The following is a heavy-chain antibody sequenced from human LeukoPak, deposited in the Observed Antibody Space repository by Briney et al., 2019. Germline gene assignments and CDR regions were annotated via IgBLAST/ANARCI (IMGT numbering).Heavy chain of an antibody. CDR3: ARRCDTSGPFFDY. CDR1: GGSISTYY. V-gene: IGHV4-59*01. CDR2: IYYSGST. J-gene: IGHJ4*02. D-gene: IGHD3-22*01. Sequence: SETLSLTCTVSGGSISTYYWSWIRQPPGKGLEWIGFIYYSGSTYYNPSLESRVTISVDTSKNQFSLKLTSVTAADTAIYYCARRCDTSGPFFDYWGQGTLVTVSS.